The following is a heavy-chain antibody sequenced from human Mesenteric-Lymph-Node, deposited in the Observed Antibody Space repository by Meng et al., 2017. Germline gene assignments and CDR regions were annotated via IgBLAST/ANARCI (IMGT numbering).Heavy chain of an antibody. CDR3: ARDRSRGVAGTWGY. D-gene: IGHD6-19*01. V-gene: IGHV3-20*04. J-gene: IGHJ4*02. Sequence: GESLKISCAASGFTFDDYGMSWVRQAPGKGLEWVSGINWNGGSTGYADSVKGRFTISRDNAKNSLYLQMNSLRAEDTALYYCARDRSRGVAGTWGYWGQETLVTVSS. CDR1: GFTFDDYG. CDR2: INWNGGST.